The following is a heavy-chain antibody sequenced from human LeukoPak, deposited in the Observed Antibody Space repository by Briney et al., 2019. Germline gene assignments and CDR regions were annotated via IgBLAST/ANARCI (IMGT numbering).Heavy chain of an antibody. V-gene: IGHV3-23*01. Sequence: GGSLRLSCAASGFTFSSYAMSWVRQAPGKGLEWVSAISGSGGSTYYADSVKGRFTISRDNSKNTLYLQMNSLRAEDTAVYYCAKDLSKGITTFGAYWGQGTLVTVSS. D-gene: IGHD3-3*01. J-gene: IGHJ4*02. CDR1: GFTFSSYA. CDR2: ISGSGGST. CDR3: AKDLSKGITTFGAY.